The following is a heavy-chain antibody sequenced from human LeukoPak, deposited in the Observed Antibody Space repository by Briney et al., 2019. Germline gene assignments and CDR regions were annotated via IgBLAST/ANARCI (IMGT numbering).Heavy chain of an antibody. D-gene: IGHD6-19*01. CDR1: GYTFTSYG. J-gene: IGHJ4*02. CDR2: ISAYNGNT. V-gene: IGHV1-18*01. CDR3: ARHWWDNSGSYHFDY. Sequence: ASVKVSCKVSGYTFTSYGISWVRQAPGQGLEWMGWISAYNGNTNYAQKLQGRVTMTTDTSTSTAYMELRSLRSDDTAVYYCARHWWDNSGSYHFDYWGQGTLVTVSS.